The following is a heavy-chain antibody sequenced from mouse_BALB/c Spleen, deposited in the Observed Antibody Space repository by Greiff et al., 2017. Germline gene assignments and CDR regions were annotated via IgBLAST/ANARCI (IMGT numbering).Heavy chain of an antibody. CDR3: ATPVYGNYAWFAY. D-gene: IGHD2-1*01. CDR2: ISSGSSTI. V-gene: IGHV5-17*02. J-gene: IGHJ3*01. CDR1: GFTFSSFG. Sequence: EVNVVESGGGLVQPGGSRKLSCAASGFTFSSFGMHWVRQAPEKGLEWVAYISSGSSTIYYADTVKGRFTISRDNPKNTLFLQMTSLRSEDTAMYYCATPVYGNYAWFAYWGQGTLVTVSA.